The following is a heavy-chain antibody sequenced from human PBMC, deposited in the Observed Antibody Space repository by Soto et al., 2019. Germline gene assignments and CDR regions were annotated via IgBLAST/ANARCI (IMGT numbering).Heavy chain of an antibody. V-gene: IGHV4-34*01. CDR2: INHSGST. CDR1: GGSFSGYY. D-gene: IGHD2-2*01. CDR3: ARDCSSTSCPHFDY. J-gene: IGHJ4*02. Sequence: ETLSLTCAVYGGSFSGYYWSWIRQPPGRGLEWIGEINHSGSTNYNPSLKSRVTISVDTSKNQFSLKLSSVTAADTAVYYCARDCSSTSCPHFDYWGQGTLVTVSS.